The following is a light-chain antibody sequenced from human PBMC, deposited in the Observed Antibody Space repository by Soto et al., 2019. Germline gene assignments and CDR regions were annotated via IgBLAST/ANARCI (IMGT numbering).Light chain of an antibody. Sequence: DIVLTQSPGTLSLSPGERATLSCRASQSVSSSYLAWYQQKPGQAPRLLIYGASSRAIGIPDRFSGSGSGTDLTLTISRLEPEDFAVYYCQQYGSSPTWTFGQGTKVEIK. V-gene: IGKV3-20*01. CDR2: GAS. CDR1: QSVSSSY. CDR3: QQYGSSPTWT. J-gene: IGKJ1*01.